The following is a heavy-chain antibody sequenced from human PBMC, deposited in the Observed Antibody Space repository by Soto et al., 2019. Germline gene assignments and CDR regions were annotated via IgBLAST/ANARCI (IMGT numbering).Heavy chain of an antibody. Sequence: LRLSCTASGFAFNDRWIHWVRQAPGKGLVWVSRIDGPASTTNDADSVKGRFTTSRDNAKNIAFLYMNSLTDEDTAVYYCARGGAMGVDYWGQGSLVTVSS. J-gene: IGHJ4*02. CDR2: IDGPASTT. CDR3: ARGGAMGVDY. CDR1: GFAFNDRW. V-gene: IGHV3-74*01. D-gene: IGHD1-26*01.